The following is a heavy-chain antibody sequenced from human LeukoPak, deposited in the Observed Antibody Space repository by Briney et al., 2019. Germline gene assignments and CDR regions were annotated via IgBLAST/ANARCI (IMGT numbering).Heavy chain of an antibody. CDR3: VTTWGDY. V-gene: IGHV3-74*01. Sequence: QPGGSLRLSCAVSGFTFSNHWMYWVRQVPGKGLVCVSAIKTDGTITNYADSVKGRFTISRDNAKNTLYLQMCGLRAEDTAIYYCVTTWGDYWGQGTQVTVSS. D-gene: IGHD3-16*01. J-gene: IGHJ4*02. CDR2: IKTDGTIT. CDR1: GFTFSNHW.